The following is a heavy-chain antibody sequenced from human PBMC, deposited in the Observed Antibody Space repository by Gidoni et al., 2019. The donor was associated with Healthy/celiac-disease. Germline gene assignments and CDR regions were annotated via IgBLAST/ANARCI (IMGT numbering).Heavy chain of an antibody. D-gene: IGHD3-22*01. Sequence: QVQLVESGGGVAQPGRSMTLSCAAAGFTLCSDGMHWVRQAPGKGLEWVAVIWYDGSNKYYADSVKGRFTISRDNSKNTLYLQMNSLRAEDTAVYYCARDQRYYDSSGYYYFDYWGQGTLVTVSS. CDR2: IWYDGSNK. V-gene: IGHV3-33*01. J-gene: IGHJ4*02. CDR3: ARDQRYYDSSGYYYFDY. CDR1: GFTLCSDG.